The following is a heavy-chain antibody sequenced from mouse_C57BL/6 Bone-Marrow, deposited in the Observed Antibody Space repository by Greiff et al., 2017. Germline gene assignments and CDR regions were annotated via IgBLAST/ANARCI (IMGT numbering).Heavy chain of an antibody. CDR1: GFTFSDYY. J-gene: IGHJ3*01. CDR3: ARHHYGSSYGFAY. D-gene: IGHD1-1*01. V-gene: IGHV5-12*01. Sequence: DVKLVESGGGLVQPGGSLKLSCAASGFTFSDYYMYWVRQTPEKRLEWVAYISNGGGSTYYPDTVKGRFTISRDNAKNTLYLQMSRLKSEDTAMYYCARHHYGSSYGFAYWGQGTLVTVSA. CDR2: ISNGGGST.